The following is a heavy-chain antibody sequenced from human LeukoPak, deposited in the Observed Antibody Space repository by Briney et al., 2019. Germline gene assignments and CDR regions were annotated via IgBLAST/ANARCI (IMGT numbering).Heavy chain of an antibody. J-gene: IGHJ3*01. CDR2: IYYSGNT. CDR1: GGSISIYY. Sequence: SEALSLTCTVSGGSISIYYWSWIRQPPGKGLEWIGYIYYSGNTYYNPSLKSRVTISVDTSKNQFSLKVNSVTAADTAVYYCARTKPLDPFDFWGQGTLVTVSS. V-gene: IGHV4-59*01. CDR3: ARTKPLDPFDF.